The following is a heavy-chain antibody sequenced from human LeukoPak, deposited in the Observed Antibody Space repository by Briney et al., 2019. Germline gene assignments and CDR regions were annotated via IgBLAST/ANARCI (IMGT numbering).Heavy chain of an antibody. Sequence: GGSLRLSCEASGFTFNNFGMHWVRQAPGKGLEWVAVISYDGSNKYYADSVKGRFTISRDNSKNTLYLQMNSLRAEDTAVYYCAREGRGVPAARHFDYWGQGTLVTVSS. CDR2: ISYDGSNK. J-gene: IGHJ4*02. CDR1: GFTFNNFG. V-gene: IGHV3-30*19. D-gene: IGHD2-2*01. CDR3: AREGRGVPAARHFDY.